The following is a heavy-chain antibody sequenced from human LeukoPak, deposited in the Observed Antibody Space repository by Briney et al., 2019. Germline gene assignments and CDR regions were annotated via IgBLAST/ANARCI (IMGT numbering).Heavy chain of an antibody. D-gene: IGHD1-14*01. CDR1: VGTFSSYA. V-gene: IGHV1-69*04. Sequence: ASVKVSCKASVGTFSSYAISWVRQAPGQGLEWMGRIIPILGIANYAQKFQGRVTITADKSTSTAYMELSSLRSEDTAVYYCAREAPLTPFDYWGQGTLVTVSS. J-gene: IGHJ4*02. CDR3: AREAPLTPFDY. CDR2: IIPILGIA.